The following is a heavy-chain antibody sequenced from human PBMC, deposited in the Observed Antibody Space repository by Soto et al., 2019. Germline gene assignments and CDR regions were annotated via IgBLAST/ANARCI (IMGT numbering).Heavy chain of an antibody. CDR3: ASPLRH. J-gene: IGHJ4*02. Sequence: EVQLVESGGGLVQPGRSLRLSCAASGFTFDDYAMHWVRQAPGKGLECVSGISWNSGSIGYADSVKCRLTISRDNAKNSLYLQMNSLRAEDTALYYCASPLRHWGQGTLVTVSS. CDR1: GFTFDDYA. CDR2: ISWNSGSI. D-gene: IGHD3-3*01. V-gene: IGHV3-9*01.